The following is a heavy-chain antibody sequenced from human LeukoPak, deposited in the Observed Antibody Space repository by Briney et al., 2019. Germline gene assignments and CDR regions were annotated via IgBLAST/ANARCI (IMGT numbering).Heavy chain of an antibody. J-gene: IGHJ4*02. CDR2: ISGSGGST. CDR1: GFTFSSYA. Sequence: GGSLRLSCAASGFTFSSYAMSWVRQAPGKGLEWVSAISGSGGSTYYAGSVKGRFTISRDNSKNTLYLQMNSLRAEDTAVYYCAKDLKEYYYDSSGHDYWGQGTLVTVSS. V-gene: IGHV3-23*01. D-gene: IGHD3-22*01. CDR3: AKDLKEYYYDSSGHDY.